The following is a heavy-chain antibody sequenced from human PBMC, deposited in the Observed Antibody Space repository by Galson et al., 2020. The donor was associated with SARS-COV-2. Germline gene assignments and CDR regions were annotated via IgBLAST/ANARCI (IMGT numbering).Heavy chain of an antibody. CDR2: IYPGDSDT. J-gene: IGHJ4*02. V-gene: IGHV5-51*01. D-gene: IGHD3-9*01. CDR3: ASPIRYFDWQIFDY. CDR1: GYSFTSYW. Sequence: GGSLRLSCKGSGYSFTSYWIGWVRQMPGKGLEWMGIIYPGDSDTRYSPSFQGQVTISADKSISTAYLQWSSLKASDTAIYYCASPIRYFDWQIFDYWGQGTLVTVSS.